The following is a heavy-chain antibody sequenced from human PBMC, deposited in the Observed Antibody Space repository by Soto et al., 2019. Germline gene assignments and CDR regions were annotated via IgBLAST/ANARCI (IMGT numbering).Heavy chain of an antibody. J-gene: IGHJ4*02. CDR1: GFSLSTSGVG. V-gene: IGHV2-5*02. CDR3: AHRTVTTGFDY. Sequence: QITLKESGPTLVKPTQTLTLTCTFSGFSLSTSGVGVGWIRQPPGKALEWLALIYWDDDKRYSPSLKNRLTITKDTSKNQVVHTMTNMDHVDTATYYCAHRTVTTGFDYWGQGTLVTVSS. CDR2: IYWDDDK. D-gene: IGHD4-17*01.